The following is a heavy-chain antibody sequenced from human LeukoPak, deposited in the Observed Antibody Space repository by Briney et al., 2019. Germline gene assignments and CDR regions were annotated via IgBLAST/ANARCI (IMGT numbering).Heavy chain of an antibody. Sequence: PSETLSLTCAVYGGSFSGYYWSWIRQPPGEGLEWIGEINHSGSTNYNPSLKSRVTISVDTSKNQFSLKLSSVTAADTAVYYCARGAIAVAEYNWFDPWGQGTLVTVSS. J-gene: IGHJ5*02. D-gene: IGHD6-19*01. CDR1: GGSFSGYY. CDR3: ARGAIAVAEYNWFDP. CDR2: INHSGST. V-gene: IGHV4-34*01.